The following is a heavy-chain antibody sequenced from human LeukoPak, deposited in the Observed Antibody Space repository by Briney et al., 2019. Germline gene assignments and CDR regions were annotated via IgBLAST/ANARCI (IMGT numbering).Heavy chain of an antibody. J-gene: IGHJ4*02. V-gene: IGHV4-39*07. CDR1: AVSISSTTYY. CDR2: IYYSGRT. Sequence: SETLSLTCSVSAVSISSTTYYWGWIRQPPGKGLEWIGSIYYSGRTYYNPSLRSRLTISADTSKNQFSLKLSSVTAADTAVYYCARDRGDYIRTGTQFDYWGQGALVTVSS. CDR3: ARDRGDYIRTGTQFDY. D-gene: IGHD1-14*01.